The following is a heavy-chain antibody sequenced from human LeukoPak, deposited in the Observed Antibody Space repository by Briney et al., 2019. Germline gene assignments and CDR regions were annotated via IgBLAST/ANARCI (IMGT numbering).Heavy chain of an antibody. CDR3: ARDRNYYDSSGYYVI. D-gene: IGHD3-22*01. J-gene: IGHJ3*02. Sequence: ASVKVSCKASGGTFISYAISWVRQAPGQGLEWMGGIIPIFGTANYAQKFQGRVTITADESTSTAYMELSSLRSEDTAVYYCARDRNYYDSSGYYVIWGQGTMVTVSS. CDR2: IIPIFGTA. V-gene: IGHV1-69*13. CDR1: GGTFISYA.